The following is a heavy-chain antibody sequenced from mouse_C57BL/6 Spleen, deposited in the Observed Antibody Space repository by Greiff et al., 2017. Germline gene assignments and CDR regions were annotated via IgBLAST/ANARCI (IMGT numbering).Heavy chain of an antibody. Sequence: VQLQQSGPELVKPGASVKISCKASGYSFTGYYMNWVKQSPEKSLEWIGEINPSTGGTTSNQKFKAKATVTVDKSSSTAYMQLKSLTSEDSAVYYCARWGYGAWFAYWGQGTLVTVSA. J-gene: IGHJ3*01. V-gene: IGHV1-42*01. CDR1: GYSFTGYY. CDR3: ARWGYGAWFAY. D-gene: IGHD2-2*01. CDR2: INPSTGGT.